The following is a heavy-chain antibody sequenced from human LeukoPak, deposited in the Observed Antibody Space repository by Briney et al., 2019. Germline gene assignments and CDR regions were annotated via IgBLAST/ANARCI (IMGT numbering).Heavy chain of an antibody. CDR3: ARDGWLVGATGPRPGDYFDY. J-gene: IGHJ4*02. D-gene: IGHD1-26*01. Sequence: SVKVSCKASGYTFTSYAMNWVRQAPGQGLEWMGGIIPIFGTANYAQKFQGRVTITTDESTSTAYMELSSLRSEDTAVYYCARDGWLVGATGPRPGDYFDYWGQGTLVTVSS. CDR2: IIPIFGTA. CDR1: GYTFTSYA. V-gene: IGHV1-69*05.